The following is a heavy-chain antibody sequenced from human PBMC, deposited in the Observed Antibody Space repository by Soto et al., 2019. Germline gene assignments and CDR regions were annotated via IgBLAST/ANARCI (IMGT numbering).Heavy chain of an antibody. CDR3: ARTAAAGKYYYGMDV. Sequence: GESLKISCKGSGYSFTSYWIGWVRQMPGKGLECMGIIYPGDSDTRNSPSFQGQVTISADKSISTAYLQWSSLKASDTAMYYCARTAAAGKYYYGMDVWGQGTTVTVSS. V-gene: IGHV5-51*01. D-gene: IGHD6-13*01. J-gene: IGHJ6*02. CDR2: IYPGDSDT. CDR1: GYSFTSYW.